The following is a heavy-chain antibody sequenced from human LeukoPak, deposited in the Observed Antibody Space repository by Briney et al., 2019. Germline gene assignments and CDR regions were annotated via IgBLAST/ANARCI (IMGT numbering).Heavy chain of an antibody. J-gene: IGHJ4*02. CDR2: ISWNSGSI. CDR3: AKDISGYRGHFDY. D-gene: IGHD5-12*01. V-gene: IGHV3-9*01. CDR1: GFTFDDYA. Sequence: PGGSLRLSCAASGFTFDDYAMHWVRQAPGKGLEWVSGISWNSGSIGYADSVKGRFTISRDNAKNSLYLQMNSLRAEDTALYYCAKDISGYRGHFDYWGQGTLVTVSS.